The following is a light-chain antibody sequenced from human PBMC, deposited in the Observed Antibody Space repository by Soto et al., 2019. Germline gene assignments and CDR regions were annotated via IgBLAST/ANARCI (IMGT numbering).Light chain of an antibody. CDR2: DAS. V-gene: IGKV3-20*01. Sequence: EIVLTQSPGTLSLSPGERATLSCRASQSVSSNYLAWYQQRPGQAPRLLIYDASSRATGIPDRFSGSGSGTDFPLNISRLEPEEFAVYYCQQYETSPRAFGQGTKVEIK. CDR1: QSVSSNY. J-gene: IGKJ1*01. CDR3: QQYETSPRA.